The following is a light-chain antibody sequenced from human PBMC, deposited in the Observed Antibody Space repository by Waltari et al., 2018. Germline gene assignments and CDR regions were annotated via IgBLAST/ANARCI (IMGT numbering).Light chain of an antibody. V-gene: IGLV2-11*01. J-gene: IGLJ3*02. CDR3: CSYAGSYAWV. Sequence: SALTQPRSVSGSPGQSVTISCTGTTNDLGSYNYVPWYQQHPGKAPNLIIVDVTTRPSGSPELWSGSKTGTTASLTISGLGAEDEAEYYCCSYAGSYAWVFGGGTKLTVV. CDR1: TNDLGSYNY. CDR2: DVT.